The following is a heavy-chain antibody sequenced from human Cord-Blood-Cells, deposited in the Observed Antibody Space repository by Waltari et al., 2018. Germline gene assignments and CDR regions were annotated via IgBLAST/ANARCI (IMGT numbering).Heavy chain of an antibody. V-gene: IGHV1-69*08. CDR3: ARESLVATYYFDY. Sequence: QVQLVQSGAEVKKPGSSEKVSCKTSGGTFSSYTISWVRQAPGQGLEWMGRIIPILGIANYAQKFQGRVTITADKSTSTAYMELSSLRSEDTAVYYCARESLVATYYFDYWGQGTLVTVSS. D-gene: IGHD5-12*01. CDR2: IIPILGIA. CDR1: GGTFSSYT. J-gene: IGHJ4*02.